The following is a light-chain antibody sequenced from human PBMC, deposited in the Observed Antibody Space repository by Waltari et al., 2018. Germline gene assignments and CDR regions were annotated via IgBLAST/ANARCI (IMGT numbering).Light chain of an antibody. CDR1: QSVSCTS. V-gene: IGKV3-20*01. J-gene: IGKJ4*01. CDR2: GAS. CDR3: HHYGTSPPLT. Sequence: EVVLTQSPGTLSLAPGARATLSCRASQSVSCTSLAWYQQKPGQAPGLLSYGASIRATGIPDRVSGSGSGTDFTLTISRLEPEDFGVYYCHHYGTSPPLTFGGGTKVEIK.